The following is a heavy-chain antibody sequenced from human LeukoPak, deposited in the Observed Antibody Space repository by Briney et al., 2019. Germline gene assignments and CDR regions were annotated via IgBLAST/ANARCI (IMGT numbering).Heavy chain of an antibody. Sequence: SEALSLTCTVSVGSISSYYWSWIRQPPGKGLECIGYIYYSGSTNYNPSLKSRVTISVDTSKNQFSLKLSSVTAADTAVYYCARGGYDFWSGYSHFDYWGQGTLVTVSS. J-gene: IGHJ4*02. CDR2: IYYSGST. CDR3: ARGGYDFWSGYSHFDY. D-gene: IGHD3-3*01. V-gene: IGHV4-59*01. CDR1: VGSISSYY.